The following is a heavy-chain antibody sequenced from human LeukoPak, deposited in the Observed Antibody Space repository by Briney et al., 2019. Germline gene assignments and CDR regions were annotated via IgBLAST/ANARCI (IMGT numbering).Heavy chain of an antibody. CDR3: ARDPPYYYDSSGYYSSFDY. CDR2: ISAYNGNT. V-gene: IGHV1-18*01. Sequence: ASVKVSCKASGYTFTTYDISWVRQAPGQGLEWMGWISAYNGNTNYAQKLQGRVTMTTDTSTSTAYMELRSLRSDDTAVYYCARDPPYYYDSSGYYSSFDYWGQGTLVTVSS. D-gene: IGHD3-22*01. CDR1: GYTFTTYD. J-gene: IGHJ4*02.